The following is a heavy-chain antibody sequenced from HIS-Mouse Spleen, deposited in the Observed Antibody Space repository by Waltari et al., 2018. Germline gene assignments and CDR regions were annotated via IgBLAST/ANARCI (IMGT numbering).Heavy chain of an antibody. D-gene: IGHD4-17*01. V-gene: IGHV3-53*01. CDR3: ARAPTSTVTFDY. CDR1: GFTVSSNY. CDR2: IYSGGST. Sequence: EVQLVESGGGLIQPGGSLRLSCAASGFTVSSNYMSWVRQAPGKGVGWVSVIYSGGSTYYADSVKGRFTISRDNSKNTLYLQMNSLRAEDTAVYYCARAPTSTVTFDYWGQGTLVTVSS. J-gene: IGHJ4*02.